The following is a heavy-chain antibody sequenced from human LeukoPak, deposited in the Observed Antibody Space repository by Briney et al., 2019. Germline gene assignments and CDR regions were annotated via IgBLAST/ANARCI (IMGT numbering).Heavy chain of an antibody. D-gene: IGHD4-11*01. CDR2: ISYDGSEK. CDR1: GFTFSSYS. Sequence: PGGSLRLSCAASGFTFSSYSMNWVRQAPGKGLEWVVVISYDGSEKNYADSVKGRFTISRDNSKNTLYLQMNSLGAEDTAVYYCAKGQRKGSDSTNFDYWGQGTLVTVSS. CDR3: AKGQRKGSDSTNFDY. J-gene: IGHJ4*02. V-gene: IGHV3-30*18.